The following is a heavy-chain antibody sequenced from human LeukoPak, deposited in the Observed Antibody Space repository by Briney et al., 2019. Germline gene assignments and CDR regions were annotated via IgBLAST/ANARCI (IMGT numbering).Heavy chain of an antibody. CDR2: IYTSGST. CDR3: ARRKYDFRSGYYIGWFDP. V-gene: IGHV4-4*09. J-gene: IGHJ5*02. CDR1: GGSISSYY. Sequence: SETLSLTCTVSGGSISSYYWSWIRQPPGKGLEWIGYIYTSGSTNYNPSLKSRVTISVDTSKNQFSLKLSSVTAADTAVYYCARRKYDFRSGYYIGWFDPWGQGTLVTVSS. D-gene: IGHD3-3*01.